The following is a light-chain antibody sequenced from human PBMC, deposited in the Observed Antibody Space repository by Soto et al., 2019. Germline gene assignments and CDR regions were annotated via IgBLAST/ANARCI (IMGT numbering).Light chain of an antibody. V-gene: IGLV2-8*01. Sequence: QSALTQPPSASGSHGQSVTISCTGTSSDVGGYISVSWYQQHPGKAPKLIIYDVSNRPSRVPDRFSGSKSGNAASLTVSGLQAEDEADYYCSSYAGNNNLVVFGGGTKVTVL. CDR1: SSDVGGYIS. J-gene: IGLJ2*01. CDR3: SSYAGNNNLVV. CDR2: DVS.